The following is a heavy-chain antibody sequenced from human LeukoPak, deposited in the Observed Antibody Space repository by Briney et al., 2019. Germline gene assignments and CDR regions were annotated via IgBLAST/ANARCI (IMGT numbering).Heavy chain of an antibody. Sequence: GGSLSLSCAASGFTFDDYAMHWVRQAPGKGLEWVSGISWNGGTIAYADSVKGRFTISRDNAKNSLYLQMNSLRAEDTALYYCAKDIATGNRLYYFDYGGQGTLATVSS. CDR3: AKDIATGNRLYYFDY. J-gene: IGHJ4*02. D-gene: IGHD1-14*01. V-gene: IGHV3-9*01. CDR2: ISWNGGTI. CDR1: GFTFDDYA.